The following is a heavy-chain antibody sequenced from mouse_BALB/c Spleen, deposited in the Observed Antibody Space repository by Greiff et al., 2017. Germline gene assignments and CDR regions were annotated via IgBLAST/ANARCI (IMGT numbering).Heavy chain of an antibody. CDR1: GYSITSDYA. V-gene: IGHV3-2*02. Sequence: LVESGPGLVKPSQSLSLTCTVTGYSITSDYAWNWIRQFPGNKLEWMGYISYSGSTSYYPSLKSRISITRDTSKNQFFLQLNSVTTEDTATYYCARSSYGDYFDYWGQGTTLTVSS. CDR2: ISYSGST. CDR3: ARSSYGDYFDY. D-gene: IGHD1-1*01. J-gene: IGHJ2*01.